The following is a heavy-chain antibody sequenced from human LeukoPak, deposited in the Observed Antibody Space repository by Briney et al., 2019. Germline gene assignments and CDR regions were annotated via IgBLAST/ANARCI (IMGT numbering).Heavy chain of an antibody. J-gene: IGHJ4*02. V-gene: IGHV3-23*01. CDR2: IGAGGSNK. CDR1: GFTFTTYG. CDR3: AKDPGPFGY. Sequence: GGSLRLSCAASGFTFTTYGMTWVRQAPGKGLEWVSAIGAGGSNKYYADSVKGRFTISRDNSKNTLYLQMNSLRAEDTAVYYCAKDPGPFGYWGQGTLVTVSS.